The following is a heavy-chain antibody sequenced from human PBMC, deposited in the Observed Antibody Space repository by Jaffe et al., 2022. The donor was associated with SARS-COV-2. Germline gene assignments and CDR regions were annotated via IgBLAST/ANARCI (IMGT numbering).Heavy chain of an antibody. J-gene: IGHJ6*02. D-gene: IGHD2-15*01. CDR2: IIPIFGTA. CDR1: GGTFSSYA. V-gene: IGHV1-69*01. Sequence: QVQLVQSGAEVKKPGSSVKVSCKASGGTFSSYAISWVRQAPGQGLEWMGGIIPIFGTANYAQKFQGRVTITADESTSTAYMELSSLRSEDTAVYYCARDGCSGGSCYSGGGDYYYYGMDVWGQGTTVTVSS. CDR3: ARDGCSGGSCYSGGGDYYYYGMDV.